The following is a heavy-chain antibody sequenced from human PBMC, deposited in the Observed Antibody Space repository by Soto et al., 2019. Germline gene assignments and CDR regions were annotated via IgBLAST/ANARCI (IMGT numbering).Heavy chain of an antibody. Sequence: SLKVSCKASGGTSSSYAISWVRPAPGQGLEWKGGLIPTFGTANTAQKFQGRVTITADKSTSTAYMELSSMRSEDAAVYDCASSLPYYYDSSGYGFVYWGQGTLVTVCS. CDR3: ASSLPYYYDSSGYGFVY. D-gene: IGHD3-22*01. V-gene: IGHV1-69*06. CDR2: LIPTFGTA. CDR1: GGTSSSYA. J-gene: IGHJ4*02.